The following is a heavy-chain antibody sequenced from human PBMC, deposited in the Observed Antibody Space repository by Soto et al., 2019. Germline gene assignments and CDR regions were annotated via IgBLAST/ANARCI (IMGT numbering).Heavy chain of an antibody. V-gene: IGHV3-33*01. D-gene: IGHD2-21*02. J-gene: IGHJ4*02. CDR1: GFPLNNYA. Sequence: GGSLRLSCAASGFPLNNYAMHWVRQAPGKGLEWVAVIWHDGSNEHYADSVKGRFSIARDNSNNTLYLQMNSLRGEDTALYYCARDDVSMVTTFLDYWGLGTLVTVSS. CDR2: IWHDGSNE. CDR3: ARDDVSMVTTFLDY.